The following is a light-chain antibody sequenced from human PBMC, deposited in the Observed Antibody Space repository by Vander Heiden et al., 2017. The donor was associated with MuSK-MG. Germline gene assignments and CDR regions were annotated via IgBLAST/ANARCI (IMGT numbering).Light chain of an antibody. CDR2: AVS. Sequence: DMEVTLSPSPLSPSVAHRDTVTFRASQSISTYLNWYQQKPGQAPKLLIYAVSSGESGVPYRFSGSGSGTDFTLTISRLQAEDFAIYYCQQSYSTHTFGGGTKVEIK. J-gene: IGKJ4*01. V-gene: IGKV1-39*01. CDR3: QQSYSTHT. CDR1: QSISTY.